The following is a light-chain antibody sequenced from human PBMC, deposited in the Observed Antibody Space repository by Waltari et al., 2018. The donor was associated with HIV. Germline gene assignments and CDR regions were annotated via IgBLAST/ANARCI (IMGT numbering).Light chain of an antibody. V-gene: IGKV4-1*01. J-gene: IGKJ2*01. CDR3: QQYYSTPNT. CDR1: QSILYNSNNNNY. Sequence: ATINCKSSQSILYNSNNNNYLAWYQQNPGQPPKLLIYWASTRESWFPDRFSGSGSGTDFTLNISSLQAEDVVVYYCQQYYSTPNTFGQGTKLEIK. CDR2: WAS.